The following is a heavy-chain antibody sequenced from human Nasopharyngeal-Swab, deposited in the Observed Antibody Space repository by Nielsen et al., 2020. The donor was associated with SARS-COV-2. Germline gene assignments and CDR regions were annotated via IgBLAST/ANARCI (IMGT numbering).Heavy chain of an antibody. CDR2: INHSGST. J-gene: IGHJ3*02. Sequence: SETLSLTCAVYGGSFSGYYWSWIRQPPGKGLEWIGEINHSGSTNYNPSLKSRVTISVDTSKNQFSLKLSSVTAADTAVYYCASIAIVGATNDAFDIWGQGTMVTVSS. CDR1: GGSFSGYY. CDR3: ASIAIVGATNDAFDI. V-gene: IGHV4-34*01. D-gene: IGHD1-26*01.